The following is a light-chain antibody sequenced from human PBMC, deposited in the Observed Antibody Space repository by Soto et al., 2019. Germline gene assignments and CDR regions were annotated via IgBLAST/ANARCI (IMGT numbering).Light chain of an antibody. Sequence: EIVLTQSPGTLSLSPGERATLSCRASQSVSNSYLAWYQQKPGQAPRLIISGASSRATGIPDRFSGSGSGTDFTLTISRLEPEDFAVYYCQQYGSSPLTFGGGTKVEIK. V-gene: IGKV3-20*01. CDR1: QSVSNSY. J-gene: IGKJ4*01. CDR3: QQYGSSPLT. CDR2: GAS.